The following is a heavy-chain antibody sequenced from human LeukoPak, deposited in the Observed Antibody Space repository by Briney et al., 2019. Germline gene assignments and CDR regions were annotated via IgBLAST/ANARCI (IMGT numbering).Heavy chain of an antibody. CDR2: IYYSGST. CDR3: ARVYYDSSGYYYPTYYYYYMDV. D-gene: IGHD3-22*01. CDR1: GGSISSYY. Sequence: KPSETLSLTCTVSGGSISSYYCSWIRQPPGKGLEWIGYIYYSGSTNYNPSLKSRVTISVDTSKNQFSLKLSSVTAADTAVYYCARVYYDSSGYYYPTYYYYYMDVWGKGTTVTVSS. J-gene: IGHJ6*03. V-gene: IGHV4-59*01.